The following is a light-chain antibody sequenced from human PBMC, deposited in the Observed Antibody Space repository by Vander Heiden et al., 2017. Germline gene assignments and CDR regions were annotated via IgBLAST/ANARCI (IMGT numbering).Light chain of an antibody. Sequence: ETQMSTSPSSLSASVGDRVTITCRASQSISSYLNWYQQKPGKAPKLLIYAASSLQSGVPSRFSGSGSGTDFTLTISSLQPEDFATYYCQQSYSTPRTFGQGTKLEIK. CDR2: AAS. CDR3: QQSYSTPRT. V-gene: IGKV1-39*01. J-gene: IGKJ2*02. CDR1: QSISSY.